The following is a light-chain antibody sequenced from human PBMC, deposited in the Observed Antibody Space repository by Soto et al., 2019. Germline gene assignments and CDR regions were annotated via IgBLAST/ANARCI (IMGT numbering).Light chain of an antibody. V-gene: IGLV1-40*01. CDR2: GNS. CDR3: QSYDSSLSGDVV. Sequence: QSVLTQPPSVSGAPGQRVTISCTGSSSNIGAGYDVHWYQQLPGTAPKLLIYGNSNRPSGVPDRFSGSKSGTSASLAMTGVQAEDEADSYCQSYDSSLSGDVVFGGGTKLTVL. CDR1: SSNIGAGYD. J-gene: IGLJ2*01.